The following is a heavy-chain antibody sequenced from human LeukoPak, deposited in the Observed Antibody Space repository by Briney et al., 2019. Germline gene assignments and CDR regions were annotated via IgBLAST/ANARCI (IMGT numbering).Heavy chain of an antibody. J-gene: IGHJ3*01. CDR1: GFTFSNYA. V-gene: IGHV3-23*01. Sequence: GGSLRLSCAASGFTFSNYAMSWVRQAPGKGLEWVSGITGSGGSTNYADSVKGRFTISRDNSKNTLYLQMSSLRAEDTAVYYCTGGGWSTDAFDVWGQGTMVTVSS. CDR3: TGGGWSTDAFDV. CDR2: ITGSGGST. D-gene: IGHD6-19*01.